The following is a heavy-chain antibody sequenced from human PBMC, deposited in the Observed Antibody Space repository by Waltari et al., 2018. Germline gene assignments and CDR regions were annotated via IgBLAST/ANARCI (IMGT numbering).Heavy chain of an antibody. V-gene: IGHV1-18*01. Sequence: QVQLVQSGAEVTKPGASVTVSCKASGYPFRDYGTSWVRQAPGQGLEWMGWVSGNNGHTNHAQKFQGRLIMTEDTSATTVYMELTYLTSDDTAVYYCARERHRLMEEGYLMALDPWGQGTLVTVSS. CDR3: ARERHRLMEEGYLMALDP. J-gene: IGHJ5*02. D-gene: IGHD3-3*01. CDR2: VSGNNGHT. CDR1: GYPFRDYG.